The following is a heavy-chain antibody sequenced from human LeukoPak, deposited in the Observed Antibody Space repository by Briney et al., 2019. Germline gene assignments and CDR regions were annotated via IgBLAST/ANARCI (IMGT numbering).Heavy chain of an antibody. CDR2: IWNDGSNK. J-gene: IGHJ4*02. D-gene: IGHD3-9*01. Sequence: PGGSLRLSCAASGFTFSSYGMHWVRQAPGKGLEWVAVIWNDGSNKYYRDSIKGRFTISRDNSKNTLYLQMNSLRAEDTAVYYCAKGLTRRYLDYWGQGTLVTVSS. CDR3: AKGLTRRYLDY. CDR1: GFTFSSYG. V-gene: IGHV3-33*06.